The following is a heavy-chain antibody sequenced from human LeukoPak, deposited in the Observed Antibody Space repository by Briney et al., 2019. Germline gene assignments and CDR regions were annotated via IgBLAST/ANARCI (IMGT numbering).Heavy chain of an antibody. CDR2: ISSSGSTI. Sequence: PGGSLRLSCAASGFTFSDYYMSWIRQAPGKGLEWVSYISSSGSTIYYADSVKGRFTISRGNAKNSLYLQMNSLRAENTAVYYCARDSTVTTCDYWGQGTLVTVSS. D-gene: IGHD4-17*01. CDR1: GFTFSDYY. CDR3: ARDSTVTTCDY. V-gene: IGHV3-11*01. J-gene: IGHJ4*02.